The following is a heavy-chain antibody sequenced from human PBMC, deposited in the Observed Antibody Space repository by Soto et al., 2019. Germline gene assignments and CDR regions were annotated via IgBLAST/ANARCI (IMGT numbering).Heavy chain of an antibody. Sequence: ASVKVSCKASGYTFNRYAISWVRQAPGQGLEWMGWISAYNGNTNYAQKFQGRVTMTTDTSTSTAYMELRSLRSDDTAVYYCARLYYYDSSGYYYVEDFWGQGTLVTVSS. V-gene: IGHV1-18*01. D-gene: IGHD3-22*01. CDR3: ARLYYYDSSGYYYVEDF. CDR2: ISAYNGNT. J-gene: IGHJ4*02. CDR1: GYTFNRYA.